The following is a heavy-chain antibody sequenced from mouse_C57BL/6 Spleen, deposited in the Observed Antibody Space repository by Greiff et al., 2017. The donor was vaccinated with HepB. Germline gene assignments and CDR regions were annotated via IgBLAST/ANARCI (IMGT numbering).Heavy chain of an antibody. CDR2: INYDGSST. CDR1: GFTFSDYY. D-gene: IGHD2-1*01. J-gene: IGHJ3*01. Sequence: DVKLVESEGGLVQPGSSMKLSCTASGFTFSDYYMAWVRQVPEKGLEWVANINYDGSSTYYLDSLKSRFIISRDNAKNILYLQMSSLKSEDTATYYCAREDGNYSWFAYWGQGTLVTVSA. V-gene: IGHV5-16*01. CDR3: AREDGNYSWFAY.